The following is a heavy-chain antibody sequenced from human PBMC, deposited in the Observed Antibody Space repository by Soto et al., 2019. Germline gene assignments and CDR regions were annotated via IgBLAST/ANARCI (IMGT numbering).Heavy chain of an antibody. CDR3: GGITMIVVVTDY. Sequence: SETLSLTCAVYGGSFSGYYWSWIRQPPGKGLEWIGEIYYSGSTYYNPSLKSRVTISVDTSKNQFSLKLSSVTAADTAVYYCGGITMIVVVTDYWGQGTLVTVSS. CDR1: GGSFSGYY. CDR2: IYYSGST. D-gene: IGHD3-22*01. V-gene: IGHV4-34*01. J-gene: IGHJ4*02.